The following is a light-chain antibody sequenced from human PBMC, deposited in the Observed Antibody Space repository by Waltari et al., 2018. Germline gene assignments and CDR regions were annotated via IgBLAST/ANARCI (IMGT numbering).Light chain of an antibody. CDR2: VNR. Sequence: QSVLTQPPSVSGAPGQSVTIPCPGSSSNIRAAYDLHWYQQLPRTAPKLLIYVNRNRPSGVPDRFSGSRSGTSASLAITGLRAEDEADYYCQSYDSSLSGRVFGGGTRVTVL. CDR1: SSNIRAAYD. CDR3: QSYDSSLSGRV. V-gene: IGLV1-40*01. J-gene: IGLJ2*01.